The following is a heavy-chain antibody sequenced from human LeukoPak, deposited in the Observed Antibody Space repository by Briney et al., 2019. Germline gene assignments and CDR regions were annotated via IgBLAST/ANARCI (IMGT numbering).Heavy chain of an antibody. CDR3: AKRGAFGEFDY. J-gene: IGHJ4*02. Sequence: GGSLRLSRAASGFTFSTYAMSWVRQAPGRGLEWVSTILGSGSSTCYADSVKGRFSISRDNSKNTLYLQMNSLRAEDTAVYYCAKRGAFGEFDYWGLGILVTVSS. CDR2: ILGSGSST. CDR1: GFTFSTYA. D-gene: IGHD3-10*01. V-gene: IGHV3-23*01.